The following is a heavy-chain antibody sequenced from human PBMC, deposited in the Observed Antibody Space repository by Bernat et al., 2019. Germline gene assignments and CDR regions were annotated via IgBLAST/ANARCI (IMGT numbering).Heavy chain of an antibody. V-gene: IGHV1-69*04. J-gene: IGHJ6*02. CDR2: INPILSIT. D-gene: IGHD3-22*01. CDR1: GGTFSSYA. CDR3: AKSPFYFHSSGYDETFYSHYYHLDV. Sequence: QVQLVQSGAEVKKPGSSVKVSCKASGGTFSSYAISWVRQAPGQGLEGLGRINPILSITNYEQKFPRTVTITTNKSTRPAYMALSSLISEDTAVYYCAKSPFYFHSSGYDETFYSHYYHLDVWGQGAAVTVSS.